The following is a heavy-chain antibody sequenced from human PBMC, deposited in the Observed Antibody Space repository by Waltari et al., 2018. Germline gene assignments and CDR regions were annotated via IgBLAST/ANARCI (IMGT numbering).Heavy chain of an antibody. D-gene: IGHD6-19*01. Sequence: EVQLLESGGGLVQPGGSLSLSCAAAGYSFSTYVMRWVRQAPGKGLECVSTLSDAGGSTYSADSVKGRFTISRDNSKNRLYLQMNSLRAEDTAVYYCVRSAWFDSWGQGTLVTVSS. CDR2: LSDAGGST. J-gene: IGHJ5*01. CDR3: VRSAWFDS. V-gene: IGHV3-23*01. CDR1: GYSFSTYV.